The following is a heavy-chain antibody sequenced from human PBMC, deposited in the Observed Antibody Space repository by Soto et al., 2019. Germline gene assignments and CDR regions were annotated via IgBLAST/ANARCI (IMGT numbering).Heavy chain of an antibody. CDR2: LYDSGRT. D-gene: IGHD2-15*01. V-gene: IGHV4-59*01. CDR3: ARAPGCRGGACYSFDY. Sequence: QVQLQESGPGLVKPSETLSLTCTVSGVSITNYYWNWIRQPPGKGLEWIGHLYDSGRTNYNPSLKRRVTISVDTSKNQFSLKLTSVTAADTAVYYCARAPGCRGGACYSFDYWGQGTLVTVSS. CDR1: GVSITNYY. J-gene: IGHJ4*02.